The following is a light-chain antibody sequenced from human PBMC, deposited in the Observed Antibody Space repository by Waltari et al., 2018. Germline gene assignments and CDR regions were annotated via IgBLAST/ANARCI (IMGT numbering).Light chain of an antibody. CDR1: LSVSRSY. J-gene: IGKJ2*01. V-gene: IGKV3-20*01. CDR2: GAS. Sequence: ELVLTQSPGTLSLSPGERATLSCRASLSVSRSYLAWYQQKPGQAPRLLIYGASSRATGIPDRISGSGSGTDFTLTLSSLEPEDFAVYYCQQHGTSPFTFGQGTKVEIK. CDR3: QQHGTSPFT.